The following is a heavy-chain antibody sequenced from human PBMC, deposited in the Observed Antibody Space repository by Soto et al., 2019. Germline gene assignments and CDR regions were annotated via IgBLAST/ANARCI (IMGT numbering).Heavy chain of an antibody. J-gene: IGHJ6*03. Sequence: GASVKVSCKASGGTFSSYTISWVRQAPGQGLEWMGRIIPILGIANYAQKFQGRVTITADKSTSTAYMELSSLRSEDTAVYYCASETAGISVLYYYYYMDVWGKGTTVTVSS. D-gene: IGHD2-21*01. V-gene: IGHV1-69*02. CDR1: GGTFSSYT. CDR3: ASETAGISVLYYYYYMDV. CDR2: IIPILGIA.